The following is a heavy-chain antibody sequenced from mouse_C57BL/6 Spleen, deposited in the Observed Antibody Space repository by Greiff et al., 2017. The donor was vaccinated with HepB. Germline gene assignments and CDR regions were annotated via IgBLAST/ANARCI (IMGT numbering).Heavy chain of an antibody. D-gene: IGHD1-1*01. CDR2: ISSGSSTI. CDR1: GFTFSDYG. CDR3: ARKENYGSFVAY. J-gene: IGHJ3*01. V-gene: IGHV5-17*01. Sequence: EVMLVESGGGLVKPGGSLKLSCAASGFTFSDYGMHWVRQAPEKGLEWVAYISSGSSTIYYADTVKGRFTISRDNAKNTQFLQMTSLRSEDTAMYYCARKENYGSFVAYWGQGTLVTVSA.